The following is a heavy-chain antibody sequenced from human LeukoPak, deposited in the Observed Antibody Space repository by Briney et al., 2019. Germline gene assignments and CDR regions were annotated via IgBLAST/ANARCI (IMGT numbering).Heavy chain of an antibody. J-gene: IGHJ4*02. V-gene: IGHV3-48*02. CDR3: ARDGMATINS. CDR1: GFTFSTYS. Sequence: SGGSLRLSCTASGFTFSTYSMNWVRQAPGKGLEWVSYISSNSSTIYYGDSVKGRFTISRDNAKNSLYLQMNSLRDEDTAVYYCARDGMATINSWGQGTVVTVSS. CDR2: ISSNSSTI. D-gene: IGHD5-12*01.